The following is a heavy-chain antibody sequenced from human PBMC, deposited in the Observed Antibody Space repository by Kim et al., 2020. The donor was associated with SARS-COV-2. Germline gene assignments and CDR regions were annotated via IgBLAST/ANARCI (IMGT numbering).Heavy chain of an antibody. CDR2: INSDGSNI. D-gene: IGHD3-22*01. CDR3: ARGRNYYDSGGYYYGWYFDL. CDR1: GFTFSSYW. Sequence: GGSLRLSCAASGFTFSSYWMHWVRQAPGKGLVWVSRINSDGSNINYADSVKGRFTISRDNAKNTLYLQMNSLRAEDTAMYYCARGRNYYDSGGYYYGWYFDLWGRGTLVTVSS. V-gene: IGHV3-74*01. J-gene: IGHJ2*01.